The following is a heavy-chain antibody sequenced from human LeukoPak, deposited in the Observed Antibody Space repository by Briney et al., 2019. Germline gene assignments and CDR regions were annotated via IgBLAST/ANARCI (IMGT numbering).Heavy chain of an antibody. CDR1: GFTFSSYS. CDR3: ARDQFGTLDY. V-gene: IGHV3-21*01. D-gene: IGHD3-10*01. J-gene: IGHJ4*02. Sequence: GGSLRLSCAASGFTFSSYSMNWVRQAPGKGLEWVSLISSSSSYIYYADSVTGRFTISRDNAKNSLYLQMNSLRAEDTAVYYCARDQFGTLDYWGQGTLVTVSS. CDR2: ISSSSSYI.